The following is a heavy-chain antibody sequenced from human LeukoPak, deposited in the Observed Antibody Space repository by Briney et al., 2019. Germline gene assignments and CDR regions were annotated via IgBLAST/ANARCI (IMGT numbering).Heavy chain of an antibody. V-gene: IGHV3-30*04. CDR1: GFTFSSYA. J-gene: IGHJ4*02. CDR2: ISYDGSNK. Sequence: GGSLRLSCAASGFTFSSYAMHWVRQAPGKGLKWVAVISYDGSNKYYADSVKGRFTISRDNSKNTLYLQMNSLRAEDTAVYYCARGGLNRLAAPLGYWGQGTLVTVSS. CDR3: ARGGLNRLAAPLGY. D-gene: IGHD6-13*01.